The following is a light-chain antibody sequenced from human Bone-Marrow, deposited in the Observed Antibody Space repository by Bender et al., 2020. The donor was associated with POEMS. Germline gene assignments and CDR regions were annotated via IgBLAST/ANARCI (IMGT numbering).Light chain of an antibody. CDR2: QDT. CDR3: QSWDTYSVV. CDR1: DLGDKY. V-gene: IGLV3-1*01. Sequence: SYEVTQPPSVSVSPGQTASITCSGDDLGDKYVAWYQQKPGQSPVLVIYQDTKRPSGIPERFSGSNSGNTATLTISGTQANDEADYYCQSWDTYSVVFGGGTKLTVL. J-gene: IGLJ2*01.